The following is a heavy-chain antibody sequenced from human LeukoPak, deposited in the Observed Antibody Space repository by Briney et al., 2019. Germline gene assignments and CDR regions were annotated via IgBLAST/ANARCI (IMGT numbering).Heavy chain of an antibody. V-gene: IGHV4-30-2*01. CDR2: IYHSGST. CDR3: ATTHCSGGSCYSGKYFQH. D-gene: IGHD2-15*01. J-gene: IGHJ1*01. Sequence: SETLSLTCAVSGGSISSGAYSWSWIRQPPGKGLEWIGYIYHSGSTHYTPSLKSRVTISVDRSKNQFSLNLNSVTAADTAVYYCATTHCSGGSCYSGKYFQHWGQGTLVTVSS. CDR1: GGSISSGAYS.